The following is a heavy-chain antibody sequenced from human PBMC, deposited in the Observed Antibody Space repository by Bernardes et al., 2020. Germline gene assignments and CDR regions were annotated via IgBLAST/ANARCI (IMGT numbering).Heavy chain of an antibody. J-gene: IGHJ4*02. D-gene: IGHD2-2*02. CDR1: GFSLSTSGMR. CDR2: IDWVDEK. CDR3: ERLDCSTTCYNRY. V-gene: IGHV2-70*04. Sequence: SGPTLVKPTQTLTLTCTFSGFSLSTSGMRMSWIRQPPGKALEWLARIDWVDEKFYSTSLRTRLTVSKDTSTHQVVFTMTNMDPVDTSTSYCERLDCSTTCYNRYWGQGTLVTVSS.